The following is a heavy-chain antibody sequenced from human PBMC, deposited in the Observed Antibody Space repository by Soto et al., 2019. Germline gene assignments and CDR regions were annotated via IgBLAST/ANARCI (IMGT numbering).Heavy chain of an antibody. D-gene: IGHD2-15*01. J-gene: IGHJ5*02. CDR3: AKDRECSGGSCFRFLGWFDP. Sequence: GGSLRLSCAASGFTFSSYAMSWVRQAPGKGLEWVSAISGSGGSTYYADSVKGRFTISRDNSKNTLYLQMNSLRAEDTAVYYCAKDRECSGGSCFRFLGWFDPWGQGTLVTVSS. V-gene: IGHV3-23*01. CDR2: ISGSGGST. CDR1: GFTFSSYA.